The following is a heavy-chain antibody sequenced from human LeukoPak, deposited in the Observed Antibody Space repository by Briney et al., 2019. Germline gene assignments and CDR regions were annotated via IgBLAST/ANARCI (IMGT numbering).Heavy chain of an antibody. CDR1: GGSISSSSYY. J-gene: IGHJ4*02. V-gene: IGHV4-39*01. CDR3: ARHRDFWSGYYTGFDY. D-gene: IGHD3-3*01. Sequence: PSETLSLTCTVSGGSISSSSYYWGWIRQPPGKGLEWLGSIYYSGSTYYNPSLKSRVTISVDTSKNQFSLKLSSVTAADTAVYYCARHRDFWSGYYTGFDYWGQGTLVTVSS. CDR2: IYYSGST.